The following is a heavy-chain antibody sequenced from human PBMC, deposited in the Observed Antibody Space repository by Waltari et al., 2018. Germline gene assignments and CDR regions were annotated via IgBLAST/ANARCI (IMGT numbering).Heavy chain of an antibody. CDR2: IIGRGGST. V-gene: IGHV3-23*01. Sequence: EVQLLESGGDLVQPGGSLRLSCAASGFTFSTYAMSWVRQAPGKGLEWVSGIIGRGGSTYYADSVKGRLTISRDNSESTLNLQMNSLRAEDTAVYYCARASVYDFWSGYYYDSWGQGTLVTVSS. J-gene: IGHJ4*02. CDR1: GFTFSTYA. CDR3: ARASVYDFWSGYYYDS. D-gene: IGHD3-3*01.